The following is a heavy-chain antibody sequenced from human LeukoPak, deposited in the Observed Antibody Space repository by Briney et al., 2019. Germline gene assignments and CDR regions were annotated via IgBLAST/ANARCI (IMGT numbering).Heavy chain of an antibody. J-gene: IGHJ3*02. CDR2: IIPIFGTA. D-gene: IGHD1-26*01. V-gene: IGHV1-69*06. CDR1: GGTFSSYA. Sequence: ASVKVSCKASGGTFSSYAISWVRQAPGQGLEWMGGIIPIFGTANYAQKFQGRVTITADKSTSTAYMELSSLRSEDTAVYYCARLPWGGSYENIVGAFDIWGQGTMVTVSS. CDR3: ARLPWGGSYENIVGAFDI.